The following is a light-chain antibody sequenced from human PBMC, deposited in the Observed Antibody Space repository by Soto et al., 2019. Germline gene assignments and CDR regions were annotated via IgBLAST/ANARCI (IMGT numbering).Light chain of an antibody. CDR1: SSDVGYYNY. CDR3: SSCTSSSTLLYV. J-gene: IGLJ1*01. CDR2: EVN. V-gene: IGLV2-14*01. Sequence: QSVLTQPASVSGSPGQSITISCTGTSSDVGYYNYVSWYRQHPGKAPRPMIYEVNNRPSGVSNRFSGSKSGNTASLTISGLQAEDEADYYCSSCTSSSTLLYVFGTGTKVTVL.